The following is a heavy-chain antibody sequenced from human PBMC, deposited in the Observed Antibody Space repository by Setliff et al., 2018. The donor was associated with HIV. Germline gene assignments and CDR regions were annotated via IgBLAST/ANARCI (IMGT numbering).Heavy chain of an antibody. CDR1: GGSISTTSSY. V-gene: IGHV4-39*07. D-gene: IGHD6-19*01. CDR3: ARDNEQMAVPGAVFDY. J-gene: IGHJ4*02. Sequence: PSETLSLTCTVSGGSISTTSSYWGWIRQSPGKGLEWIANIYYRGNTYYNPSLKRRVTISVDTSKNQFSLKLDSVTAADTAVYYCARDNEQMAVPGAVFDYWGQGTLVTVS. CDR2: IYYRGNT.